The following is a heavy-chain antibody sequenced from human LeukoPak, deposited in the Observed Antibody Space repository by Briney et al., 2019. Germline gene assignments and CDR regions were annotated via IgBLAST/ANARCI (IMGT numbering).Heavy chain of an antibody. CDR1: GFTFSTYW. CDR2: IKEDGTLS. D-gene: IGHD3-10*01. CDR3: ATEGTDGRGSFGWFDA. Sequence: GGSLRLSCGASGFTFSTYWMTWVRQAPGKGLEWVANIKEDGTLSYYVDSVKGRFTISRDNAKNSLSLQLNSLRAEDTAVYYCATEGTDGRGSFGWFDAWGQGTLVTVSS. J-gene: IGHJ5*02. V-gene: IGHV3-7*01.